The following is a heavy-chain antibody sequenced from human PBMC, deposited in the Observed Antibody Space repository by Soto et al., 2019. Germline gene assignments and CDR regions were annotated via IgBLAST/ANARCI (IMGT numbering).Heavy chain of an antibody. CDR3: AGQVAGLLEAFDI. J-gene: IGHJ3*02. V-gene: IGHV1-8*01. D-gene: IGHD6-19*01. Sequence: QVHLVQSGAEVKKPGASVKFSCKASGYTFTDYEINWVRQATGQGLEWMGWMNPKTGDTTYAPKFLGRVTMTRDTSINTAYMELSSLRYEDTTVYFCAGQVAGLLEAFDIWGQGTMVTVSS. CDR1: GYTFTDYE. CDR2: MNPKTGDT.